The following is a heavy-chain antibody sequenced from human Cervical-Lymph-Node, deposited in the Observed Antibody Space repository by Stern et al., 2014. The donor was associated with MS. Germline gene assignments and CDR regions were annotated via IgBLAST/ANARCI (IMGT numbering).Heavy chain of an antibody. D-gene: IGHD5-12*01. J-gene: IGHJ4*02. Sequence: QLQLKESGPGLVRPSQTLSLTCTVSGDSISSPDYYWTWIRQHPGKGLEWLGYIYYNGRTFYNPSLNSRVMISVDKSKTQFSLTLRSMSAADTAVYYCGRGGYDSGITHWGQGALVTVSS. CDR1: GDSISSPDYY. CDR2: IYYNGRT. CDR3: GRGGYDSGITH. V-gene: IGHV4-31*03.